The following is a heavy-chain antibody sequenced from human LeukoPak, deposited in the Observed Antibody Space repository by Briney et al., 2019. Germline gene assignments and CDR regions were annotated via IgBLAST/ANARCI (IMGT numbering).Heavy chain of an antibody. J-gene: IGHJ4*02. CDR1: GGSISSYY. V-gene: IGHV4-59*01. CDR3: ARGEYSYGVFDY. Sequence: SETLSLTCTVSGGSISSYYWSWIRQPPGKGLEWIGYIYYSGSTNYNPSLKSRVTISVDTSKNQFSLKLSSVTAADTAVYYCARGEYSYGVFDYWGQGTLVTVSS. CDR2: IYYSGST. D-gene: IGHD5-18*01.